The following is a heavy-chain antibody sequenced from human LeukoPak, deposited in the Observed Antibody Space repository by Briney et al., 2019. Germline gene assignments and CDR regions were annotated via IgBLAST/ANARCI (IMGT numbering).Heavy chain of an antibody. CDR1: GYTFTSYA. CDR3: AREFYDFWSGYYYGMDV. J-gene: IGHJ6*02. V-gene: IGHV1-3*01. D-gene: IGHD3-3*01. CDR2: INAGNGNT. Sequence: ASVKVSCKASGYTFTSYAMHWVRQAPGQRLEWMGWINAGNGNTKCSQKFQGRVTITRDTSASTAYMELSSLRSEDTAVYYCAREFYDFWSGYYYGMDVWGQGTTVTVSS.